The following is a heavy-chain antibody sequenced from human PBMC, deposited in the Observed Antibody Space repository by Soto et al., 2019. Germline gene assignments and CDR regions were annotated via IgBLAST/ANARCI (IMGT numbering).Heavy chain of an antibody. CDR1: GFTFGSYA. J-gene: IGHJ4*02. CDR2: IGGSGGST. CDR3: AKATYSGSDIPLNFDY. V-gene: IGHV3-23*01. Sequence: EVQLLESGGGLVQPGGSLRLSCAVSGFTFGSYAMSWVRQAPGKGLEWVSGIGGSGGSTYYADSVKGRFTSSRDNSKNPLHLQMNSLRLEDTAVYYCAKATYSGSDIPLNFDYWGQGTLATVSS. D-gene: IGHD5-12*01.